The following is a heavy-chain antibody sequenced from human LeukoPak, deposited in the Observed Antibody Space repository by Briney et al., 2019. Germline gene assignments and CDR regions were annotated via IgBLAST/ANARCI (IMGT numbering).Heavy chain of an antibody. CDR3: ATRTTGDRYYYYYYYMDV. J-gene: IGHJ6*03. V-gene: IGHV1-69*05. CDR1: GGTFSSYA. D-gene: IGHD1-1*01. Sequence: VASVKVSCKASGGTFSSYAISWVRPAPGQGLEWMGGIIPIFGTANYAQKFQGRVTITTDESTSTAYMELSSLRSEDTAVYYCATRTTGDRYYYYYYYMDVWGKGTTVTVSS. CDR2: IIPIFGTA.